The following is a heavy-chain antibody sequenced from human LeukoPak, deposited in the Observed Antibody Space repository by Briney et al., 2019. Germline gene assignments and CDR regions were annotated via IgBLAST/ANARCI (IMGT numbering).Heavy chain of an antibody. V-gene: IGHV3-66*01. J-gene: IGHJ3*02. Sequence: GGSLRLSCAASGFTVSSNYMSWVRQAPGKGLEWVSVIYSGGSTYYADSVKGRFTISRDDSKNTVYLQLNSLRGEDTSIYYCARSRYLDWGGAFDMWGQGTMVTVSS. CDR2: IYSGGST. CDR3: ARSRYLDWGGAFDM. CDR1: GFTVSSNY. D-gene: IGHD3-9*01.